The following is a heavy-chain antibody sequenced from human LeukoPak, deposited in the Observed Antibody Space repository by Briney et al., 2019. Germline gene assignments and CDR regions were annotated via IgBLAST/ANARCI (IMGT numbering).Heavy chain of an antibody. CDR3: AREADCSGGGCYRGAFDI. V-gene: IGHV3-33*01. D-gene: IGHD2-15*01. CDR2: IWYDGSNT. CDR1: GFTFSTHA. J-gene: IGHJ3*02. Sequence: GGSLRLSCAVSGFTFSTHAMHWVRQAPGKGLEWVAVIWYDGSNTHYGGSVKGRLTISRDNSKNMLFLQMNSLRAEDTAVYYCAREADCSGGGCYRGAFDIWGQGTMVAVSS.